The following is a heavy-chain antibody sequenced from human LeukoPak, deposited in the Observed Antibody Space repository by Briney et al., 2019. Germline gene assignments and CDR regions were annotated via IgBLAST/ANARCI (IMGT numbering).Heavy chain of an antibody. CDR1: GFTFSSYW. D-gene: IGHD4-17*01. V-gene: IGHV3-74*01. CDR3: ARGGGGDYGNWFDP. CDR2: INNDGSST. Sequence: PGGSLRLSCAASGFTFSSYWMHWVRQAPGKGLVWVSRINNDGSSTSYADSVKGRFTISRDNAKNTLYLQMNSLRAEDTAVYYCARGGGGDYGNWFDPWGQGTLVTVSS. J-gene: IGHJ5*02.